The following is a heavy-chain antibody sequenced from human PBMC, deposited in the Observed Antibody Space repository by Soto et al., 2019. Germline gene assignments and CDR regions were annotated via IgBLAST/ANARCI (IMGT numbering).Heavy chain of an antibody. CDR3: ARDRERDAWYEDY. D-gene: IGHD6-13*01. CDR1: GFSFSSYA. CDR2: ISGSDGST. V-gene: IGHV3-23*01. J-gene: IGHJ4*02. Sequence: EVQLSESGGGLVQPGGSLRLSCVASGFSFSSYAMTWVRQAPGKGLEWVSVISGSDGSTYYADSVKGRFTISRDNYKNTLYLQMNSLRAEDTAVYYCARDRERDAWYEDYWGQGTLVTVSS.